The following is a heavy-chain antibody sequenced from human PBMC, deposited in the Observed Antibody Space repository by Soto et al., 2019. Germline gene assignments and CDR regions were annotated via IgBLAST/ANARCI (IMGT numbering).Heavy chain of an antibody. CDR2: IYPGDSDT. CDR1: GYSFTIYW. D-gene: IGHD3-10*01. J-gene: IGHJ6*02. V-gene: IGHV5-51*01. Sequence: PGESLKISCKGSGYSFTIYWIGWVRQMPGKGLEWMGIIYPGDSDTRYSPSFQGQVTISADKSISTAYLQWSSLKASDTAMYYCARSFSPYYYGSGSEFYGMDVWGQGTTVTVSS. CDR3: ARSFSPYYYGSGSEFYGMDV.